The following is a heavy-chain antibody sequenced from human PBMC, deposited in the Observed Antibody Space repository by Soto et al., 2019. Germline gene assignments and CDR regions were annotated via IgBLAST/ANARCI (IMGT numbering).Heavy chain of an antibody. CDR2: INHVGGT. J-gene: IGHJ5*02. Sequence: LFLPCAGFGGFPSVSYWAWIRQPPGEGEERIGEINHVGGTNYNQSLKSRVTMSEDTSQNKVYMGLITVTAADTAMYFCVRIRYQLPSSVLRLDPWGQGTPVTVSS. CDR3: VRIRYQLPSSVLRLDP. V-gene: IGHV4-34*01. D-gene: IGHD2-15*01. CDR1: GGFPSVSY.